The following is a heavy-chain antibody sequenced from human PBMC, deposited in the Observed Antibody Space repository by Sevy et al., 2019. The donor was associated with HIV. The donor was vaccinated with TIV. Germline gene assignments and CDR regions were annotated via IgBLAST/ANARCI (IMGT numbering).Heavy chain of an antibody. Sequence: ASVKVSCKASGRTFSSYAFSWVRQAPGQGLEWMGGIIPMFATANYVQKFQGRVTITADESTSTAYMELSSLRSEDTAVYYCARSMSWYASFDYWGQGPLVTVSS. CDR3: ARSMSWYASFDY. CDR1: GRTFSSYA. V-gene: IGHV1-69*13. J-gene: IGHJ4*02. CDR2: IIPMFATA. D-gene: IGHD6-13*01.